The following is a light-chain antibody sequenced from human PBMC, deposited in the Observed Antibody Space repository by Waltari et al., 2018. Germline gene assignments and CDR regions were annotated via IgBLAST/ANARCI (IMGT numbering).Light chain of an antibody. Sequence: QSALTQPASVSGSPGQSITISCTGTSSDVGGYTFVCWYQQNPGKAPKLLIYDVTKRPSRVSNHFSGSKYGNTASLTISTLQAENEADYYCKSLTDKTNPYVCRTGTKVTVL. CDR3: KSLTDKTNPYV. CDR1: SSDVGGYTF. J-gene: IGLJ1*01. CDR2: DVT. V-gene: IGLV2-14*03.